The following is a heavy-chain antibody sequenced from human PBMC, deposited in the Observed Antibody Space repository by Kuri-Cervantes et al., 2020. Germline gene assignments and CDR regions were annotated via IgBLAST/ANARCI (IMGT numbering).Heavy chain of an antibody. J-gene: IGHJ4*02. D-gene: IGHD4-17*01. V-gene: IGHV4-4*02. CDR2: IYHSGST. CDR1: GGSISSSNW. Sequence: TLSLTCAVSGGSISSSNWWSWVRQPPGKGLEWIGEIYHSGSTNYNPSLKSRITISVDTSKNQFSLKVNSVTAADTAVYYCARANGDYYFDYWGQGTLVTVSS. CDR3: ARANGDYYFDY.